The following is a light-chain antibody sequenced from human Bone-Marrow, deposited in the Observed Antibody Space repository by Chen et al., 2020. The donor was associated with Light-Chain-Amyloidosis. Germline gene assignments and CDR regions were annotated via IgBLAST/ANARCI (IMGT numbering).Light chain of an antibody. V-gene: IGLV3-21*02. CDR2: DDS. CDR1: NIGSPS. J-gene: IGLJ3*02. Sequence: SYVLTQPPSLSVGPGQTATIACGGNNIGSPSVHWYQQTPGQAPLLVVYDDSDRPSGIPERLSGSNSGNTATLTISRVEAGDEADYYCQVWDRSSDRPVFGGGTKLTVL. CDR3: QVWDRSSDRPV.